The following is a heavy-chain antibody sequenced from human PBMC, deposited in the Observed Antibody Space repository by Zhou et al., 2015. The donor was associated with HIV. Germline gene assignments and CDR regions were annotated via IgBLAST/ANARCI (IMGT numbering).Heavy chain of an antibody. CDR1: GYTFTTYG. D-gene: IGHD1-26*01. V-gene: IGHV1-18*01. J-gene: IGHJ4*03. CDR3: ARTGIVGPTNFDI. Sequence: QVQLVQSGAEVKKSGASVKASCKVSGYTFTTYGISWVREVPGQGLEWMGWISPYNGNTQYTQKFQGRVTMTTETSTTTAYMELRGLTSDDTALYFCARTGIVGPTNFDIWGQGTLVIVSS. CDR2: ISPYNGNT.